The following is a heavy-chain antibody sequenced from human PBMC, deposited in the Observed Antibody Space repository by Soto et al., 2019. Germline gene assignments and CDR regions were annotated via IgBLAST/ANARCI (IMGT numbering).Heavy chain of an antibody. Sequence: GGSLRLSCAASGFTFSDHYMDWVRQAPGKGLEWVGRTRNKANSYTTEYAASVKGRFTISRDDSKNSLYLQMNSLKTEDTAVYYCARGDYDSRAFDIWGQGTMVTVSS. V-gene: IGHV3-72*01. CDR2: TRNKANSYTT. CDR3: ARGDYDSRAFDI. D-gene: IGHD3-22*01. CDR1: GFTFSDHY. J-gene: IGHJ3*02.